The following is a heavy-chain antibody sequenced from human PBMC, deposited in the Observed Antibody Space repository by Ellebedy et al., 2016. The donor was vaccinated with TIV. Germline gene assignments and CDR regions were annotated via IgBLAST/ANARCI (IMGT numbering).Heavy chain of an antibody. D-gene: IGHD5-24*01. CDR3: ARLMEVATVVYYYGMDV. V-gene: IGHV3-30-3*01. CDR1: GFTLSDYA. CDR2: MSYNGGDK. J-gene: IGHJ6*02. Sequence: GESLKISCAASGFTLSDYAMHWVRQAPGKGLEWVAVMSYNGGDKYHADSVQGRFTISRDNSRNTLYLQMNSPRGEDTAVYYCARLMEVATVVYYYGMDVWGQGTTVTVSS.